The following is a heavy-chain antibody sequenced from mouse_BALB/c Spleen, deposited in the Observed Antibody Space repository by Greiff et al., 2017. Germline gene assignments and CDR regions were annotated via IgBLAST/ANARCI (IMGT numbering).Heavy chain of an antibody. D-gene: IGHD1-1*01. V-gene: IGHV1S81*02. CDR1: GYTFTSYY. CDR2: INPSNGGT. Sequence: QVQLQQSGAELVKPGASVKLSCKASGYTFTSYYMYWVKQRPGQGLEWIGGINPSNGGTNFNEKFKSKATLTVDKSSSTAYMQLSSLTSEDSAVYYCTTGSDYAMDYWGQGTSVTVSS. J-gene: IGHJ4*01. CDR3: TTGSDYAMDY.